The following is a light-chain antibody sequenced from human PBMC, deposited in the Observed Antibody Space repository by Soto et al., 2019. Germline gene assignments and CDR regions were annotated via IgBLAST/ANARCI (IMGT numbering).Light chain of an antibody. CDR1: QDISNN. V-gene: IGKV1-33*01. CDR3: QQYDSLPDT. J-gene: IGKJ2*01. Sequence: DIQMTQSPSSLSASVGDRVTITCHTSQDISNNLNWYQQKPVKAPKLLIYAASNLETGVTSRFSGSGSGTDFTFTISSLQSEDIAAYYCQQYDSLPDTFGQGTKLEIK. CDR2: AAS.